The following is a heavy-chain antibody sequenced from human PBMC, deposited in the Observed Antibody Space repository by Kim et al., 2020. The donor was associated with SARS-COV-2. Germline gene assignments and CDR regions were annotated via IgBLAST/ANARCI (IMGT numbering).Heavy chain of an antibody. D-gene: IGHD3-16*02. J-gene: IGHJ3*02. V-gene: IGHV4-4*02. CDR3: TRLGELSLYAFDI. Sequence: YNPSLKSRVTISVDKSKNQFSLKLSSVTAADTAVYYCTRLGELSLYAFDIWGQGTMVTVSS.